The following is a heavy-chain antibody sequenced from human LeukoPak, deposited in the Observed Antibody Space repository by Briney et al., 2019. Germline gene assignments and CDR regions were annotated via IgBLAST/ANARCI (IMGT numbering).Heavy chain of an antibody. CDR2: ISWNSGSI. CDR3: AKDIGRAYSSSWSPPFDY. D-gene: IGHD6-13*01. CDR1: GFTFDDYA. J-gene: IGHJ4*02. V-gene: IGHV3-9*01. Sequence: GGSLRLSCAASGFTFDDYAMHWVRQAPGKGLEWVSGISWNSGSIGYADSVKGRFTISRDNAKNSLYLQMNSLRAEDTALYYCAKDIGRAYSSSWSPPFDYWGQGTLVTVSS.